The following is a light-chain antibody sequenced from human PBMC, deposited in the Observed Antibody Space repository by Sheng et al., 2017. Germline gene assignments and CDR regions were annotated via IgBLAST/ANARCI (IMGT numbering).Light chain of an antibody. CDR1: KLGDKY. CDR2: QDS. J-gene: IGLJ1*01. V-gene: IGLV3-1*01. Sequence: SYELTQPPSVSVSPGQTASITCSGDKLGDKYACWYQQKPGQSPVLVIYQDSKRPSGIPERFSGSNSGNTATLTISGTQAMDEADYYCQAWHSSTARGYVFGTGTKVTVL. CDR3: QAWHSSTARGYV.